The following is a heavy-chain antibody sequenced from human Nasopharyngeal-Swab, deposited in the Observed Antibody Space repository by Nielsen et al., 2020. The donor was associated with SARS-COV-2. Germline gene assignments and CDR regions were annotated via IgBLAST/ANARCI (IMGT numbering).Heavy chain of an antibody. Sequence: GESLKISCAASGFTFSSHGMHWVRQAPGKGLEWVAVIWYDGSNKYYADSVKGRFTISRDNSKNTLYLQMNSLRAEDTAVYYCARDGDGYYYGMDVWGQGTTVTVSS. J-gene: IGHJ6*02. CDR2: IWYDGSNK. D-gene: IGHD2-21*02. CDR3: ARDGDGYYYGMDV. CDR1: GFTFSSHG. V-gene: IGHV3-33*01.